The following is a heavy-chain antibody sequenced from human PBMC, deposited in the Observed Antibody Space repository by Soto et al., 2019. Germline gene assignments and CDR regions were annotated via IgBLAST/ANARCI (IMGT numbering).Heavy chain of an antibody. CDR3: ARAINDFWSGFSYYFDY. CDR2: IYYSGST. J-gene: IGHJ4*02. CDR1: GGSISSGAYY. Sequence: QVQLQESGPGLVKPSQTLSLTCTVSGGSISSGAYYWSWIRQYPGKGLEWIGYIYYSGSTYYNPSLKSRVTISVDTSKNQFSLKLNSVTAADTAVYYCARAINDFWSGFSYYFDYWGQGTLVTISS. V-gene: IGHV4-31*03. D-gene: IGHD3-3*01.